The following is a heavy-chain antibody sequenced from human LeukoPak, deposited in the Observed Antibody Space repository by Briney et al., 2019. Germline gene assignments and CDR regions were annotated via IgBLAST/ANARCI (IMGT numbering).Heavy chain of an antibody. V-gene: IGHV4-34*01. J-gene: IGHJ4*02. CDR2: INHSGST. D-gene: IGHD3-10*01. Sequence: PSETLSLTCAVYGGSFSGYYWSWIRQPPGKGLEWIGEINHSGSTNYNPSLKSRVTISVDTSKNQFSLKLSSVTAADTAVYYCARFTNPKEGSGSYYAHFDYWGQGTLVTVSS. CDR1: GGSFSGYY. CDR3: ARFTNPKEGSGSYYAHFDY.